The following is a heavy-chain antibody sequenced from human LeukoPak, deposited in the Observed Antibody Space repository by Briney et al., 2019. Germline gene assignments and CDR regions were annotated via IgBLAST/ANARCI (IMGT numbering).Heavy chain of an antibody. D-gene: IGHD2-2*03. J-gene: IGHJ6*03. CDR3: AREAGYCSSTSCEEDYYYYYMDV. V-gene: IGHV3-21*01. CDR2: ITGSGTYI. CDR1: GFTFSSYT. Sequence: PGGSLRLSCAASGFTFSSYTMNWVRQAPGKGLEWVSSITGSGTYIFYADSVKGRFTVSRDNAKNSLYLQMNSLRAEDTAVYYCAREAGYCSSTSCEEDYYYYYMDVWGKGTTVTVSS.